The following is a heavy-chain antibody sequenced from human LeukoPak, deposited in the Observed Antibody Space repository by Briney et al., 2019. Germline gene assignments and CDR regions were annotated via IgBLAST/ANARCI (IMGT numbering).Heavy chain of an antibody. V-gene: IGHV3-23*01. CDR2: ISGSGGST. Sequence: GGSLRLSCAASGFTFSSYAMSWVRQAPGKGLEWVSAISGSGGSTYYADSVKGRFTISRDNSKNTLYLQMNSLRDEDTAVYYCARSPRTFTTSYFDYWGQGTLVTVSS. CDR3: ARSPRTFTTSYFDY. CDR1: GFTFSSYA. D-gene: IGHD3-22*01. J-gene: IGHJ4*02.